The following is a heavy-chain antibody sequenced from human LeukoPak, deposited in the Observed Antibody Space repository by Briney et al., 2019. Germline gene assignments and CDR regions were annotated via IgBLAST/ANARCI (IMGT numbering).Heavy chain of an antibody. CDR3: GVYGGDWRFDF. CDR2: ITYRGSG. Sequence: GSLRLSCEASGFTFSTFAMIWVRQPPGKGLEWVGEITYRGSGNYNPSLKGRATISINVSQRQFSLSLRSVTAADTATYYCGVYGGDWRFDFWGQGTPITVSS. J-gene: IGHJ4*02. CDR1: GFTFSTFA. D-gene: IGHD2-21*02. V-gene: IGHV4-34*08.